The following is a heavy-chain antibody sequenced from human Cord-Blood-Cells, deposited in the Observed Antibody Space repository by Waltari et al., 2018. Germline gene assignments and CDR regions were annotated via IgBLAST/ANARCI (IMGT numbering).Heavy chain of an antibody. CDR1: GGSFSGYS. Sequence: QVQLQQWGAGLLKPSETLSLTCAVYGGSFSGYSWSWIRQPPGKGLEWIGEINHSGSTNYNPSLKSRVTISVDTSKNQFSLKLSSVTAADTAVYYCARETRYSGYDSRGFDYWGQGTLVTVSS. V-gene: IGHV4-34*01. D-gene: IGHD5-12*01. CDR3: ARETRYSGYDSRGFDY. CDR2: INHSGST. J-gene: IGHJ4*02.